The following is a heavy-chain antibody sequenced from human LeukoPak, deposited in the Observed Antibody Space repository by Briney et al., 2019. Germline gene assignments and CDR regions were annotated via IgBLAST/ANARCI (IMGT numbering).Heavy chain of an antibody. CDR3: ARAVTSYYYYMDV. J-gene: IGHJ6*03. CDR2: IIPIFGTA. Sequence: GASVKVSCKASGGTFSSYAISWGRQAPGQGLEWMGRIIPIFGTANYAQKFQGRVTITTDESTSTAYMELSSLRSEDTAVYYCARAVTSYYYYMDVWGKGTTVTVSS. CDR1: GGTFSSYA. V-gene: IGHV1-69*05. D-gene: IGHD2-21*02.